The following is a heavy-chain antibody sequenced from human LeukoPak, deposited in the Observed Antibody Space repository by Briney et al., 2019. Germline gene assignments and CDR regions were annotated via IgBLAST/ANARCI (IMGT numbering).Heavy chain of an antibody. Sequence: PSETLSLTCTASGGSISSSSYYWGWIRQPPGKGLEWIGSIYYSGSTYYNPSLKSRVTISVDTSKNQFSLKLSSVTAADTAVYYCAREQRLTGYSLWDYWGQGTLVTVSS. J-gene: IGHJ4*02. CDR1: GGSISSSSYY. D-gene: IGHD3-9*01. CDR3: AREQRLTGYSLWDY. CDR2: IYYSGST. V-gene: IGHV4-39*07.